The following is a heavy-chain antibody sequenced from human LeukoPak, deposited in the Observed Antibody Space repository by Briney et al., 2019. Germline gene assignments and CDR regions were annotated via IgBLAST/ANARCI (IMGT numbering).Heavy chain of an antibody. D-gene: IGHD5-18*01. J-gene: IGHJ4*02. Sequence: PSETLSLTCTVSGGSISSGGYYWSWIRQPPGKGLEWIGYIYYSGSTNYNPSLKSRVTISVDTSKNQFSLKLSSVTAADTAVYYCAGNVDTAMVWWYFDYWGQGTLVTVSS. CDR2: IYYSGST. V-gene: IGHV4-61*08. CDR3: AGNVDTAMVWWYFDY. CDR1: GGSISSGGYY.